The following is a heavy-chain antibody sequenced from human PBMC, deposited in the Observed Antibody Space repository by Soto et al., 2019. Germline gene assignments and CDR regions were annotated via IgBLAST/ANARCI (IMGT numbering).Heavy chain of an antibody. CDR1: GYTFTRYT. V-gene: IGHV1-3*01. D-gene: IGHD2-15*01. CDR3: ARGIATGQLDP. Sequence: ASVKVSCKDSGYTFTRYTMNWVGQAPGQRLEWMGWINPDNGNTKSSQKFQDRIIITRDTSASTAYMDLSSLRSEDTAVYYCARGIATGQLDPWGQGTLVTVSS. J-gene: IGHJ5*02. CDR2: INPDNGNT.